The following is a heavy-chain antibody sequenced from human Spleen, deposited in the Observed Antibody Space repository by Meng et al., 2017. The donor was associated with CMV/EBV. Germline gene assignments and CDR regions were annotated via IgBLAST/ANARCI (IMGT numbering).Heavy chain of an antibody. CDR2: INSDGSRT. V-gene: IGHV3-74*01. D-gene: IGHD2-2*01. CDR3: AKGDYCGSTNCYHR. CDR1: GFTFSSYW. Sequence: GESLKISCAASGFTFSSYWMHWVRQAPGKGLVWVSRINSDGSRTSYADSVKGRFTISRDNAKNTLYLQMNSLRAEDTALYYCAKGDYCGSTNCYHRWGQGTLVTVSS. J-gene: IGHJ5*02.